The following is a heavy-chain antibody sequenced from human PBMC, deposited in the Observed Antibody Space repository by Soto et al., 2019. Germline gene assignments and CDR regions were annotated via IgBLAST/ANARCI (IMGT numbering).Heavy chain of an antibody. V-gene: IGHV4-39*07. CDR3: ARDWKGGGGMDV. Sequence: LSLTCTVSGGSISSSSYYWGWIRQPPGKGLEWIGSIYYSGSTYYNPSLKSRVTISVDTSKNQFSLKLSSVTAADTAVYYCARDWKGGGGMDVWGQGTTVTVSS. CDR1: GGSISSSSYY. D-gene: IGHD2-15*01. J-gene: IGHJ6*02. CDR2: IYYSGST.